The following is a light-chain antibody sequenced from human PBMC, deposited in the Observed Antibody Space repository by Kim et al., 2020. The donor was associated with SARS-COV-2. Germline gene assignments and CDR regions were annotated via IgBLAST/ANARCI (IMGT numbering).Light chain of an antibody. J-gene: IGLJ3*02. CDR2: GKN. V-gene: IGLV3-19*01. Sequence: SSELTQDPAVSVALGQTVRITCQGDSLRIYYAGWYQQKPGQAPVLVIYGKNNRPSGIPDRFSGSSSGNTASLTITGAQAEDEADYYCNSRDSSGNHWVFGGGTQLTVL. CDR1: SLRIYY. CDR3: NSRDSSGNHWV.